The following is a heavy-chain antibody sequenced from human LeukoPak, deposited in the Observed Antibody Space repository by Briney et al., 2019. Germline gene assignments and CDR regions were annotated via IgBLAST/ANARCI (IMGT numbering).Heavy chain of an antibody. CDR2: IGAASDT. D-gene: IGHD3-3*01. J-gene: IGHJ3*02. Sequence: PGGSLRLSCAASGLTLSTYDMHWVRQTPGEGLEWISAIGAASDTYYSDSVQGRFTISRENGKNSLFLQMNSLRAGDTAMYFCARGHGIWSGSRLSNAFDIWGQGTVVTVSS. CDR1: GLTLSTYD. V-gene: IGHV3-13*04. CDR3: ARGHGIWSGSRLSNAFDI.